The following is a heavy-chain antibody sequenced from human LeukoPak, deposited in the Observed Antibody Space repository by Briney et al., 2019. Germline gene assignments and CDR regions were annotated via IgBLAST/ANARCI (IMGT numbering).Heavy chain of an antibody. J-gene: IGHJ4*02. D-gene: IGHD5-24*01. Sequence: SETLSLTCTVSGGSISNYYWSWIRQPAGKGLEWIGRIYSSGTTIYNPSLKSRVTMSVDTSKNQFSLKLRSVTAADTAVYYCAGGRWLQLPVYWGQGTLAAVSS. CDR3: AGGRWLQLPVY. CDR2: IYSSGTT. CDR1: GGSISNYY. V-gene: IGHV4-4*07.